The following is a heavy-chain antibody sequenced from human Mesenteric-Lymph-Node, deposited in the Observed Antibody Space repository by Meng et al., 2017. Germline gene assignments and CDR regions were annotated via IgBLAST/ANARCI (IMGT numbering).Heavy chain of an antibody. CDR3: ATGGYSDS. CDR2: IYYSGST. D-gene: IGHD1-1*01. V-gene: IGHV4-39*07. CDR1: GVSISSSNYH. Sequence: GSLRLSCTVSGVSISSSNYHWGWIRQPPGKGLEWIGTIYYSGSTYYNPSLQSRVTISLDTSENQFSLRLKSVTAADTAVYYCATGGYSDSWGQGTLVTVSS. J-gene: IGHJ4*02.